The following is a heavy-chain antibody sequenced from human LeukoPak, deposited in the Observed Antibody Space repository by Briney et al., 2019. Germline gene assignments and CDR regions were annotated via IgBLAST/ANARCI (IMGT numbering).Heavy chain of an antibody. CDR2: IYYNGNT. CDR1: DGSINSYY. V-gene: IGHV4-59*12. CDR3: ARLADPDYYDSSGGAFDI. J-gene: IGHJ3*02. D-gene: IGHD3-22*01. Sequence: SETLSLTCSVSDGSINSYYWNWIRRPPGKGLEWIGYIYYNGNTNYSPSLKSRVTMSVDKSKNQFSLKLSSVTAADTAVYYCARLADPDYYDSSGGAFDIWGQGTMVTVSS.